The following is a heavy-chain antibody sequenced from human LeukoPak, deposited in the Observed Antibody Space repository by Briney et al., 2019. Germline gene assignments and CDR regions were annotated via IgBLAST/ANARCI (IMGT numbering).Heavy chain of an antibody. V-gene: IGHV3-30*03. CDR1: GFTFSSYS. Sequence: QTGGSLRLSCAASGFTFSSYSMQWVRQTPGKGLEWVGIMSNSGENTFYGEAVKGRFTISRDDSKNTLYLQMNSLRAEDTAVYYCARPYLEWSLKFYMDVWGKGTTVTVSS. CDR3: ARPYLEWSLKFYMDV. J-gene: IGHJ6*03. D-gene: IGHD3-3*02. CDR2: MSNSGENT.